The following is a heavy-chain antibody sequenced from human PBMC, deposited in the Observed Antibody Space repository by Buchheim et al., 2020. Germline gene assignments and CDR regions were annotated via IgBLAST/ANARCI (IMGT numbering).Heavy chain of an antibody. V-gene: IGHV3-23*04. J-gene: IGHJ4*02. D-gene: IGHD6-19*01. CDR2: INGDAT. CDR3: GKESLSRGWYTIEH. Sequence: DVQLVESGGGLVQPEGSLRLSCAASGFSLTTYGMSWVRQAPGKGLEWVSAINGDATYYADSVKGRFTTSIDRSKNTVDLQVNSLRADDTAVYYCGKESLSRGWYTIEHWGQGTL. CDR1: GFSLTTYG.